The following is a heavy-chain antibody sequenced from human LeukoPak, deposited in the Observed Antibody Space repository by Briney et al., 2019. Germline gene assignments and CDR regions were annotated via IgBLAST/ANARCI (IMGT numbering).Heavy chain of an antibody. V-gene: IGHV3-48*02. Sequence: PGGSLRLSCAAAGFTFSSYSMNWVRQAPGKGLEWVSYISSSSSTIYYADSVKGRLTISRDNAKNSLYLQMDSLRDEDTAAYYCAPHRDGSYPFDYWGQGTLVTVSS. CDR1: GFTFSSYS. D-gene: IGHD1-26*01. CDR3: APHRDGSYPFDY. J-gene: IGHJ4*02. CDR2: ISSSSSTI.